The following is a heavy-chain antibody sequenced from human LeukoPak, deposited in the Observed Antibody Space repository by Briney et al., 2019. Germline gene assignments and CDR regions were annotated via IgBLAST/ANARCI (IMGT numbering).Heavy chain of an antibody. Sequence: GGSLRLSCIGSGFNFTYYAIYWVRHAPGKGLEWVAVVSYDGNDGYYADSVKGRFSISRDNSQNTVTLQMNNLRVEDTAIYYCAKLDWNDGSYYFDYWGQGTLVTVSS. CDR1: GFNFTYYA. V-gene: IGHV3-30*18. CDR3: AKLDWNDGSYYFDY. D-gene: IGHD1-1*01. CDR2: VSYDGNDG. J-gene: IGHJ4*02.